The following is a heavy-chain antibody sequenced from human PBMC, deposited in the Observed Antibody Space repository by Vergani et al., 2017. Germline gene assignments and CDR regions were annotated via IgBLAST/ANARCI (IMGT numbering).Heavy chain of an antibody. CDR1: GGSITSGRYY. CDR3: ARDGGGDTWTDAFDI. D-gene: IGHD2-21*02. CDR2: TYTSGST. V-gene: IGHV4-61*02. J-gene: IGHJ3*02. Sequence: QVQLQESGPGLVKPSQTLSLTCTVSGGSITSGRYYWSWLRHPAGKGLGWIGRTYTSGSTNYNPSLKGGVTIPVDTSKNQVSLQLSSVTAAATAVYYCARDGGGDTWTDAFDIWGQGTMVTVSS.